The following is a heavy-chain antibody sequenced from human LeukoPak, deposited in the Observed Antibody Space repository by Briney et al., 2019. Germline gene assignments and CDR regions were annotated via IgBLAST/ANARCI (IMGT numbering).Heavy chain of an antibody. Sequence: SETLSLTCAVSGDSFSSNYWWNWVRQSPGKGLEWIGEIYHSGTTNYNPSLKSRVSISLDKSKNQLSLKVNSVTAADTAVYYCARDRGGLTYGKDIWGQGTTVTISS. CDR1: GDSFSSNYW. D-gene: IGHD2-15*01. J-gene: IGHJ6*02. CDR2: IYHSGTT. CDR3: ARDRGGLTYGKDI. V-gene: IGHV4-4*02.